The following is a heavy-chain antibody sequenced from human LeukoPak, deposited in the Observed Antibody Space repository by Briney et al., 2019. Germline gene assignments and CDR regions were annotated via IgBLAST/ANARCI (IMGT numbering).Heavy chain of an antibody. J-gene: IGHJ4*02. CDR3: AILLTRIGDY. V-gene: IGHV1-2*02. CDR1: GYTFTDYY. D-gene: IGHD2-2*01. Sequence: ASVKVSCKASGYTFTDYYVHWVRQAPGQGLELMAWINSNSGDTKYAQKFQGRVTVTRDTSISTAYMEMRGLRSDDTAVYYCAILLTRIGDYWGQGTLVTVSS. CDR2: INSNSGDT.